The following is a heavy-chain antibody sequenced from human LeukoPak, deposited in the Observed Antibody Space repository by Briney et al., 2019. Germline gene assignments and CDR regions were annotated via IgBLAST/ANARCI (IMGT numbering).Heavy chain of an antibody. D-gene: IGHD3-22*01. CDR2: ISGSGGST. Sequence: GGSLRLSCAASGFTFSSYAMSWVRQAPGKGLEWVSAISGSGGSTYYADSVKGRFTISRDNSKNTLYLQMNSLRAEDTAVYYCAKAGPFRDYYDSSPFDYWGQGTLVTVSS. J-gene: IGHJ4*02. V-gene: IGHV3-23*01. CDR3: AKAGPFRDYYDSSPFDY. CDR1: GFTFSSYA.